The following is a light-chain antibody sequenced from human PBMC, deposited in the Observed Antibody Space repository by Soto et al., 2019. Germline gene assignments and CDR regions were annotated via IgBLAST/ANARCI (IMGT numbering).Light chain of an antibody. J-gene: IGKJ1*01. Sequence: EIVLTQSPGTLSLSPGERATLSCRASQSVSSSSLAWYQQRPGQPPRLLIYGASSRDTGIPDRFSGSGSGTDFTLTISRLEPEDFAVYYCQQYISSPRTFGQGTKVDIK. V-gene: IGKV3-20*01. CDR2: GAS. CDR3: QQYISSPRT. CDR1: QSVSSSS.